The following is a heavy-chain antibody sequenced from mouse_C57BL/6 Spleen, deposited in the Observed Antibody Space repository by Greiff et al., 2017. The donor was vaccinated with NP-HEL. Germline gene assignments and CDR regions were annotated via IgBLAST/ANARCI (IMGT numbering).Heavy chain of an antibody. Sequence: VQLKESGAELVRPGASVKLSCTASGFNIKDDYMHWVKQRPEQGLEWIGWIDPENGDTEYASKFQGKATITADTSSNTAYLQLSSLTSEDTAVYYCTTANWAYWGQGTTLTVSS. CDR1: GFNIKDDY. CDR2: IDPENGDT. CDR3: TTANWAY. V-gene: IGHV14-4*01. J-gene: IGHJ2*01. D-gene: IGHD4-1*01.